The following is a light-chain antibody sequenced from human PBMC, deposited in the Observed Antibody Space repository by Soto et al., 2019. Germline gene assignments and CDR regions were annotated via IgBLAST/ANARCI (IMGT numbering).Light chain of an antibody. CDR3: QQYGSSSWT. CDR2: GAS. J-gene: IGKJ1*01. Sequence: EIVLTQSPGTLSLSPGKRATLSCRASQSISSSYLAWYQQRPGQAPRLLIYGASSRATGIPYRFSGSGSGTEFTITISRLEPEDFAVYYGQQYGSSSWTFGQGTKVEI. V-gene: IGKV3-20*01. CDR1: QSISSSY.